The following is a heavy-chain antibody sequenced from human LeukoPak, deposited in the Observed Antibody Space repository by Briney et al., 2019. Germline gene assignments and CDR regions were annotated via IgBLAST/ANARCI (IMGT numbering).Heavy chain of an antibody. Sequence: PSETLSLTCTVSGYSISSGYYWGWIRQPPGKGLEWIGCIYTSGSTNYNPSLKSRVTISVDTSKNQFSLKLSSVTAADTAVYYCARVEYANWFDPWGQGTLVTVSS. CDR2: IYTSGST. CDR3: ARVEYANWFDP. J-gene: IGHJ5*02. V-gene: IGHV4-38-2*02. CDR1: GYSISSGYY. D-gene: IGHD2-8*01.